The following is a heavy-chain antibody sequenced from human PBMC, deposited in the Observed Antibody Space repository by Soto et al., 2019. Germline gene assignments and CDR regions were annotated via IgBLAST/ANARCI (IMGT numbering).Heavy chain of an antibody. Sequence: ASVKVSCKASGYTFTTYSMHRVRQAPGQRLEWMGWIHAGNGNTEHSQKFQGRVTITRDTSASTAYLELGSLRSEDTAVYYCARAACSSTSCYNYYAYGMDVWGQGTAVTVSS. CDR3: ARAACSSTSCYNYYAYGMDV. J-gene: IGHJ6*02. CDR1: GYTFTTYS. D-gene: IGHD2-2*01. V-gene: IGHV1-3*01. CDR2: IHAGNGNT.